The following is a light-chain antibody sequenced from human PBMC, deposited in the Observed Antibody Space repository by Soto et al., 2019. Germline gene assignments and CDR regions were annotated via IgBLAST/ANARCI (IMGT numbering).Light chain of an antibody. Sequence: EIVLTQSPGTLSLSPGERGTLSCRASQSVTSSDLAWYQQKPGQAPRLLIYGASSRATGIPDRFSGSGSGRDFTLTISRLEPEDFAVYYCQQYGSSPWTFGQGTKVEIK. CDR3: QQYGSSPWT. CDR2: GAS. J-gene: IGKJ1*01. V-gene: IGKV3-20*01. CDR1: QSVTSSD.